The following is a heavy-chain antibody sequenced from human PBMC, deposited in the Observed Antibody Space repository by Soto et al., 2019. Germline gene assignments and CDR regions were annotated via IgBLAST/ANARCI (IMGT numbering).Heavy chain of an antibody. V-gene: IGHV3-43*01. CDR1: GFTFDDYT. CDR3: AKALLDLNYYDSSGYYHPYYYYYGMDV. J-gene: IGHJ6*02. D-gene: IGHD3-22*01. CDR2: ISWDGGST. Sequence: GGSLRLSCAASGFTFDDYTMHWVRQAPGKGLEWVSLISWDGGSTYYADSVKGRFTISRDNSKNSLYLQMNSLRTEDTALYYCAKALLDLNYYDSSGYYHPYYYYYGMDVWGQGTTVTVSS.